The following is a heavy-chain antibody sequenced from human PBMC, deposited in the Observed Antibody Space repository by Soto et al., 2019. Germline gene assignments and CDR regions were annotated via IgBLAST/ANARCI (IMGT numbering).Heavy chain of an antibody. V-gene: IGHV3-33*01. J-gene: IGHJ4*02. Sequence: QMHLVESGGGVVKPGRSLTLSCVASGVTFTSYGIHWVRQAPGKGLEWVAVIWYDGSNKYYGDTVKGRFSITRDNSKNTVYLPMNSAGDEDTAVYYCAGDLGFVEGMDYWGQGTLVSVSS. D-gene: IGHD2-21*01. CDR3: AGDLGFVEGMDY. CDR1: GVTFTSYG. CDR2: IWYDGSNK.